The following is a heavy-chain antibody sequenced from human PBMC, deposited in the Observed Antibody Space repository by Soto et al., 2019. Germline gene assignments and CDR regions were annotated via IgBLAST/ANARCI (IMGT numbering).Heavy chain of an antibody. D-gene: IGHD3-16*02. CDR3: AKGPRLGELSLWIDY. Sequence: EVQLVESGGGLVQPGRSLRLSCAASGFTFDDYAMHWVRQAPGKGLVWVSGISWNSGSIGYADSVKGRFTISRDNAKHSLYLQMNSVRAEDTALYYCAKGPRLGELSLWIDYWGQGTLVTVSS. CDR2: ISWNSGSI. J-gene: IGHJ4*02. V-gene: IGHV3-9*01. CDR1: GFTFDDYA.